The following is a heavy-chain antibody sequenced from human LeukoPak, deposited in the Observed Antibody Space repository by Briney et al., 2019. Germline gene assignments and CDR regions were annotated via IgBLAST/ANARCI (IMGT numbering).Heavy chain of an antibody. CDR2: INPNNGDT. V-gene: IGHV1-2*02. D-gene: IGHD1-26*01. J-gene: IGHJ5*02. CDR3: ARDRKWGSSSGWFDP. Sequence: ASVKVSCKASGYTFTCYYMHWVRQAPGQGLEWMGWINPNNGDTNYAQKFQGRVTMTRDTSISTAYMELSRLRSDDTAVYYCARDRKWGSSSGWFDPWGQGTLVTVSS. CDR1: GYTFTCYY.